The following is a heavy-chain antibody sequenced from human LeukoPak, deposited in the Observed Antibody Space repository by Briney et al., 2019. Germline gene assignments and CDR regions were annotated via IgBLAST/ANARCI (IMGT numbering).Heavy chain of an antibody. CDR2: ISYDGSNK. D-gene: IGHD3-16*01. V-gene: IGHV3-30*04. CDR3: AKGKIKSAYYFDY. CDR1: GFTFSSYA. Sequence: GGSLRLSCAASGFTFSSYAMHRVRQAPGKGLEWVAVISYDGSNKYYADSVKGRFTISRDNSKNTLYLQMNSLRAEDTAVYYCAKGKIKSAYYFDYWGQGTLVTVSS. J-gene: IGHJ4*02.